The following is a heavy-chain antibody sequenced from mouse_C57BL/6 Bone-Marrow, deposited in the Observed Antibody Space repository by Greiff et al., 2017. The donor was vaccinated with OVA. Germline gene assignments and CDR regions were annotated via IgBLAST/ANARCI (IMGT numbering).Heavy chain of an antibody. CDR1: GYTFTSYG. V-gene: IGHV1-81*01. CDR3: ARERSYYYGSSPYYAMDY. J-gene: IGHJ4*01. D-gene: IGHD1-1*01. CDR2: IYPRSGNT. Sequence: VQLQQSGAELARPGASVKLSCKASGYTFTSYGISWVKQRTGQGLEWIGEIYPRSGNTYYNERFKGKATLTADKSSSTAYMELRSLTSEDSAVYFCARERSYYYGSSPYYAMDYWGQGTSVTVS.